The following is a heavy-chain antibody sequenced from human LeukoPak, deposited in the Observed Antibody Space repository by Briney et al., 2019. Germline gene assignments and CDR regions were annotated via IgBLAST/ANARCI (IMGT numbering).Heavy chain of an antibody. J-gene: IGHJ6*03. V-gene: IGHV3-11*01. CDR1: GFTFSNYY. Sequence: GGSLRLSCEASGFTFSNYYMSCIRQVPGKGLEWVSHIKGNGATTYYADSVRGRFTISRDNAKNSLFLQMNSLRVDDTATYYCARAGEMRYMDVWGKGTAVAVS. CDR2: IKGNGATT. CDR3: ARAGEMRYMDV. D-gene: IGHD5-24*01.